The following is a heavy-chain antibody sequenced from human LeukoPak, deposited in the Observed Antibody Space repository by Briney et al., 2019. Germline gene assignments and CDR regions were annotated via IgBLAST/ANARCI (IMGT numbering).Heavy chain of an antibody. J-gene: IGHJ4*02. CDR3: ARAKGSGTSLVDY. Sequence: GGSLRLSCAASGFTFNSYTMHWVRQAPGKGLEWVAVISFDGSNKYYADSVKGRFTISRDNSKNTLYLQMNSLRAEDTAVYYCARAKGSGTSLVDYWGQGTLVTVSS. V-gene: IGHV3-30*04. CDR1: GFTFNSYT. D-gene: IGHD4-23*01. CDR2: ISFDGSNK.